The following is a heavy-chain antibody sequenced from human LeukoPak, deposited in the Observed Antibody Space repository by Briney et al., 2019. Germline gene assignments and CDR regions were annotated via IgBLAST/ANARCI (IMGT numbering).Heavy chain of an antibody. Sequence: SQTLSLTCALSGDSVSSNSAAWNWIRQSPARGLEWLGRTYYRSKWYSDYAVSVKSRITINSDTSKNQFSLQLNSVTPEDTAVYYCVRGGFIAAAGLFDSWGQGTLVTVSS. CDR2: TYYRSKWYS. CDR3: VRGGFIAAAGLFDS. V-gene: IGHV6-1*01. CDR1: GDSVSSNSAA. D-gene: IGHD6-13*01. J-gene: IGHJ4*02.